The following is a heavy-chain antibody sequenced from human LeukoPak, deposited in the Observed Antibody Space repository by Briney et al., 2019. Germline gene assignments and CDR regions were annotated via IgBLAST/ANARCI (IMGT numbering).Heavy chain of an antibody. CDR2: ISSSSSYI. CDR3: ARDYYDSSGYYPHNWFDP. Sequence: GGSLRLSCAASGFTFSSYSMNWVRLAPGKGLEWVSSISSSSSYIYYADSVKGRFTISRDNAKNSLYLQMNSLRAEDTAVYYCARDYYDSSGYYPHNWFDPWGQGTLVTVSS. D-gene: IGHD3-22*01. J-gene: IGHJ5*02. V-gene: IGHV3-21*01. CDR1: GFTFSSYS.